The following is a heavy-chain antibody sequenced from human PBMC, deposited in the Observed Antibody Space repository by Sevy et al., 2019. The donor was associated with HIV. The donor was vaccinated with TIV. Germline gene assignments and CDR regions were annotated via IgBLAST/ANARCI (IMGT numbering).Heavy chain of an antibody. J-gene: IGHJ4*02. CDR2: IHYSGST. CDR1: GGSVSSGSYF. V-gene: IGHV4-61*01. CDR3: ARDSGTYPYYFDY. Sequence: SETLSLTWTVSGGSVSSGSYFWSWIRQRPGKGLEWTVYIHYSGSTNYNPSLKSRVTISVDTSKNQFSLNLSSVTAADTAVYYCARDSGTYPYYFDYWGQGTLVTVSS. D-gene: IGHD1-26*01.